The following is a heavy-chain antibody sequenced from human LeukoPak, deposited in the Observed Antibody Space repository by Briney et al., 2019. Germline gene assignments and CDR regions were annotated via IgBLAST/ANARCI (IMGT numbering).Heavy chain of an antibody. V-gene: IGHV4-34*01. Sequence: SETLSLTCTVSGGSISSYYWSWIRQPPGKGLEWIGEINHSGSTNYNPSLKSRVTISVDTSKNQFSLKLSSVTAADTAVYYCARQAKPGRVNWFDPWGQGTLVTVSS. J-gene: IGHJ5*02. CDR3: ARQAKPGRVNWFDP. CDR2: INHSGST. CDR1: GGSISSYY. D-gene: IGHD2-8*02.